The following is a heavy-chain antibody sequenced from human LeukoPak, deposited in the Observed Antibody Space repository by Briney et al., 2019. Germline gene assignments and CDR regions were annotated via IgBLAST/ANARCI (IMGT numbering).Heavy chain of an antibody. Sequence: SETLSLTCTVSGGSISSSSYYWGWIRQPPGKGLEWIGSIYYSGSTYYNPSLKSRVTMSVDTSKNQFSLKLSSVTAADTAVYYCARQSYYYYYYMDVWGKGTTVTISS. V-gene: IGHV4-39*07. CDR2: IYYSGST. CDR3: ARQSYYYYYYMDV. CDR1: GGSISSSSYY. J-gene: IGHJ6*03.